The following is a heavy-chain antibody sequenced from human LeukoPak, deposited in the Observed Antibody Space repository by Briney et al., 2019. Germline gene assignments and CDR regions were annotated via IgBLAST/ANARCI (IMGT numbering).Heavy chain of an antibody. J-gene: IGHJ4*02. CDR2: IIPIFCTA. CDR3: ARERDGYNHGVFDY. V-gene: IGHV1-69*13. CDR1: GGTFSSYA. Sequence: SVKVSCKASGGTFSSYAISWVRQAPGQGLEWMGGIIPIFCTANYAQKLQGRVTITADESTSTAYMELSSLRSEDTAVYYCARERDGYNHGVFDYWGQGTLVTVSS. D-gene: IGHD5-24*01.